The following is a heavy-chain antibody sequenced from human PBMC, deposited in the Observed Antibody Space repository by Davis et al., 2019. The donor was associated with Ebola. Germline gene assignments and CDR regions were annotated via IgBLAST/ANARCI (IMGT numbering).Heavy chain of an antibody. CDR2: ISNSGADT. CDR1: GFTFSTYA. J-gene: IGHJ4*02. D-gene: IGHD5-12*01. CDR3: AREGYTGYVRISGSYYADY. Sequence: GGSLRLSCAASGFTFSTYAMSWVRQAPGKGLEWVSSISNSGADTYYADSVRGRFTISRDNAKNSVYLQLNSLTDEDTAVYYCAREGYTGYVRISGSYYADYWGQGTLVTVSS. V-gene: IGHV3-23*01.